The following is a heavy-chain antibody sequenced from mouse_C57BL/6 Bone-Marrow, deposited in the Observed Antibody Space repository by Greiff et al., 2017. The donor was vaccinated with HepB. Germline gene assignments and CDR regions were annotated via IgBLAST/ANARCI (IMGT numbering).Heavy chain of an antibody. CDR3: ARDRYSNPLFAY. CDR2: ISDGGSYT. CDR1: GFTFSSYA. J-gene: IGHJ3*01. V-gene: IGHV5-4*01. Sequence: EVKLMESGGGLVKPGGSLKLSCAASGFTFSSYAMSWVRQTPEKRLEWVATISDGGSYTYYPDNVKGRFTISRDNAKNNLYLQMSHLNAEDTAMYYGARDRYSNPLFAYWGKATLVTVS. D-gene: IGHD2-5*01.